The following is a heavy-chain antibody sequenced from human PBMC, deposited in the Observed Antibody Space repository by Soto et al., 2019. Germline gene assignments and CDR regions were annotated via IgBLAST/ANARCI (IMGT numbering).Heavy chain of an antibody. CDR3: ARSYYDFWSGRYYYGMDV. D-gene: IGHD3-3*01. CDR1: GYTFTSYA. V-gene: IGHV1-3*01. CDR2: INAGNGNT. J-gene: IGHJ6*02. Sequence: ASVKVSCKASGYTFTSYAMHWVRQAPGQRLEWMGWINAGNGNTKYSQKFQGRVTITRDTSASTAYMELSSLRSEDTAVHYCARSYYDFWSGRYYYGMDVWGQGTTVTVSS.